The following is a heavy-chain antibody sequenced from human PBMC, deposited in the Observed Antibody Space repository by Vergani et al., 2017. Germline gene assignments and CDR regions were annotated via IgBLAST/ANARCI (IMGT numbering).Heavy chain of an antibody. V-gene: IGHV4-34*01. J-gene: IGHJ6*02. Sequence: QVQLQQWGAGLLKPSETLSLTCAVYGGSFSGYYWSWIRQPPGKGLEWIGEINHSGSTNYNPSLKSRVTISVETSKNQFSLKLSSVTAADTAVYYCARGRSYYYYGMDVWGQGTTVTVSS. CDR3: ARGRSYYYYGMDV. CDR2: INHSGST. CDR1: GGSFSGYY.